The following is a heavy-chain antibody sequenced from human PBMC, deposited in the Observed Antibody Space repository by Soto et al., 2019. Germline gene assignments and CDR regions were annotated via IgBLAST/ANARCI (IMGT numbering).Heavy chain of an antibody. CDR1: GFTFSTYG. J-gene: IGHJ4*02. D-gene: IGHD3-9*01. V-gene: IGHV3-33*01. CDR3: GRVFDTYYFDS. Sequence: QVQLVESGGSVVQPGRSLRLSCAVSGFTFSTYGMHWVRQAPGKGLEWVAVIWGDGSNKYHADSVKGRFTISRDNTKNILYLEMNSLRAEDTAVYYCGRVFDTYYFDSWGQGTLVTVSS. CDR2: IWGDGSNK.